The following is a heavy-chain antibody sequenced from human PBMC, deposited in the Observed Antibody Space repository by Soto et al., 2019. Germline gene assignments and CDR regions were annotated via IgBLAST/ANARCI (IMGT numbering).Heavy chain of an antibody. D-gene: IGHD6-19*01. CDR1: GFTFSIHE. CDR3: AREGRVGGIDY. CDR2: ISSIGVAT. V-gene: IGHV3-48*03. J-gene: IGHJ4*02. Sequence: PGGSLRLSCAASGFTFSIHEMNWVRQAPGKGLEWVSYISSIGVATYYADSVKGRFTISRDNAKNSLYLQMNSLRAEDTAVYYCAREGRVGGIDYWGQGTPVPVSS.